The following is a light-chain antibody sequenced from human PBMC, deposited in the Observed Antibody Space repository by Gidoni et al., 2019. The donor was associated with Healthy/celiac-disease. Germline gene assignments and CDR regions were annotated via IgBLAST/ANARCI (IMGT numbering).Light chain of an antibody. V-gene: IGKV3-20*01. CDR3: QQYGSSPPT. J-gene: IGKJ1*01. CDR1: QRVSSSY. Sequence: EIVLTPSPGTLSLSPGERATLSCRASQRVSSSYLAWYQQTPGQAPRLLIYGASSRATGIPDRVSGSGSGTDFTLTISRLEPEDFAVYYCQQYGSSPPTFGQGTKVEIK. CDR2: GAS.